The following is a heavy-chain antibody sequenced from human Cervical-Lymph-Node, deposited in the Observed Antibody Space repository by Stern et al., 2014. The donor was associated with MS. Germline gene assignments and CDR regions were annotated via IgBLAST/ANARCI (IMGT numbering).Heavy chain of an antibody. CDR2: IYYTGTT. D-gene: IGHD4-17*01. J-gene: IGHJ4*02. Sequence: VQLVQSGPGLVKPSQTLSLTCTVSGGSISSAAYYWSWIRQPPGKGLEWIGYIYYTGTTYYNPCLKSRASISRDTSKTNSSLNLTCVTAADTAAYYCARFVGGDYVRNWGQGTLVTVSS. CDR1: GGSISSAAYY. CDR3: ARFVGGDYVRN. V-gene: IGHV4-30-4*01.